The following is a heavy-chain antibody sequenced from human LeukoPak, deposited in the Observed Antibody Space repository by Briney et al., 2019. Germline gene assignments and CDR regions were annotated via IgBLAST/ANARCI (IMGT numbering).Heavy chain of an antibody. J-gene: IGHJ6*02. CDR1: GYTFTGYY. V-gene: IGHV1-2*02. D-gene: IGHD3-9*01. CDR3: AREMVLRYLGGMDV. CDR2: INPNSRGT. Sequence: ASVKVSCKASGYTFTGYYMHWVRQAPGQGLEWMGWINPNSRGTNYAQKFQGRVTMTRDTSISTAYMELSRLRSDDTAVYYCAREMVLRYLGGMDVWGQGTTVTVSS.